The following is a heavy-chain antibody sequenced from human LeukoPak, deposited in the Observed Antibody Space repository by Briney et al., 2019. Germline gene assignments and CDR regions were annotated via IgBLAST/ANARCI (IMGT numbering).Heavy chain of an antibody. Sequence: SETLSLTCTVFGDSISSDSYYWGWIRQPPGKGLEWIASICFSGSTYFNPSLKSRVTISLDTSKNQFSLRLSSVTAADTAVYYCAREGGPYRPLDYSGQGTLVTVSS. J-gene: IGHJ4*02. CDR3: AREGGPYRPLDY. CDR1: GDSISSDSYY. CDR2: ICFSGST. V-gene: IGHV4-39*02.